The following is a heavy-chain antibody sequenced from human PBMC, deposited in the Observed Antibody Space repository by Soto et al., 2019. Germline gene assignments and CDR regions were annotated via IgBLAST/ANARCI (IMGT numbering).Heavy chain of an antibody. V-gene: IGHV1-69*02. CDR3: ARTYYDILTGYPDTYYFDY. CDR2: IIPILGIA. CDR1: GGTFSSYT. D-gene: IGHD3-9*01. Sequence: QVQLVQSGAEVKKPGSSVKVSCKASGGTFSSYTISWVRQAPGQGLEWMGRIIPILGIANYAQKFQGRVTITADKSTSTAYMELSSLRSEDTAVYYCARTYYDILTGYPDTYYFDYWGQGTLVTVSS. J-gene: IGHJ4*02.